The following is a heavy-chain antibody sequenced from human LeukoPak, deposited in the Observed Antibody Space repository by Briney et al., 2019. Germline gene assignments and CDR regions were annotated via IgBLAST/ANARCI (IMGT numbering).Heavy chain of an antibody. CDR2: IYPYDSDT. Sequence: GESLKISCKGSGYNFLSLWIGWVRQMPGKGLEWMGIIYPYDSDTRYSPSFQGRVTISADKSISTAYLQWNSLKASDTAMYLCAIMYASGSSDFDHWGQGTLVTVSS. V-gene: IGHV5-51*01. J-gene: IGHJ4*02. CDR1: GYNFLSLW. CDR3: AIMYASGSSDFDH. D-gene: IGHD3-10*01.